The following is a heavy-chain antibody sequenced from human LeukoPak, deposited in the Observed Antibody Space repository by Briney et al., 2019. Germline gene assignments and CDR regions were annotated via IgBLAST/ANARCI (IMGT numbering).Heavy chain of an antibody. J-gene: IGHJ6*02. CDR2: INPNSGGT. D-gene: IGHD4-23*01. CDR1: GGTFSSYA. Sequence: VASVKVSCKASGGTFSSYAISWVRQAPGQGLEWMGWINPNSGGTNYAQKFQGWVTMTRDTSISTAYMELSRLRSDDTAVYYCARGEGYGGIYGMDVWGQGTTVTVSS. V-gene: IGHV1-2*04. CDR3: ARGEGYGGIYGMDV.